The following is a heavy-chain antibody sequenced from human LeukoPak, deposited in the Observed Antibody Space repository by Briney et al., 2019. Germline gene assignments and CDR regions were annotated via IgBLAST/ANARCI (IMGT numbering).Heavy chain of an antibody. V-gene: IGHV4-61*01. J-gene: IGHJ6*02. Sequence: SETLSLTCTVSGGSVSSSSHYWSWIRQPPGKGLEWIGYIYYSGSTNCNPSLKSRVTIPVDTSKNQFSLKLSSVTAADTAVYYCARDVPALYYGMDVWGQGTTVTVSS. CDR3: ARDVPALYYGMDV. D-gene: IGHD2-2*01. CDR2: IYYSGST. CDR1: GGSVSSSSHY.